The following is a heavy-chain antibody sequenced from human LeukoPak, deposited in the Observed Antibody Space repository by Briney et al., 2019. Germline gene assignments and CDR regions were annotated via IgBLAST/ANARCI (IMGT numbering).Heavy chain of an antibody. CDR2: IYYSGST. V-gene: IGHV4-59*12. CDR1: GGSISTYF. J-gene: IGHJ6*03. CDR3: AGVVVAAAYYMDV. D-gene: IGHD2-15*01. Sequence: SETLSLTCTVSGGSISTYFWSWIRQPPGKGLEWIGYIYYSGSTNYNPSLKSRVTISLDTSKNQFSLKLSSVTAADTAMYYCAGVVVAAAYYMDVWGKGTTVTVSS.